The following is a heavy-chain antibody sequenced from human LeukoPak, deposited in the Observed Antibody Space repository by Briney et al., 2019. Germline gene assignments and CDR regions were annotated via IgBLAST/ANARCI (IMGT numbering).Heavy chain of an antibody. V-gene: IGHV3-23*01. CDR1: GFTFRTYA. CDR3: AKGEASPYYYGSGSYFYFDD. Sequence: GGSLRLSCAASGFTFRTYAMTWVRQAPGKGLEWVAALSGSGETTHYADSVKGRFTVSRDNSKSILYLQMNSLRAEDTAVYYCAKGEASPYYYGSGSYFYFDDWGQGTLVTVSS. D-gene: IGHD3-10*01. J-gene: IGHJ4*02. CDR2: LSGSGETT.